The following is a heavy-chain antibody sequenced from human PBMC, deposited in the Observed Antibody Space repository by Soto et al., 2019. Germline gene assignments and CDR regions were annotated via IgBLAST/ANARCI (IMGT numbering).Heavy chain of an antibody. D-gene: IGHD3-10*01. J-gene: IGHJ4*02. CDR3: TRDLNRVFDF. CDR1: GGSINRYY. CDR2: IYYNGNI. Sequence: SETLSLTCTVSGGSINRYYWSWIRQAPGKRLEWIGYIYYNGNIDYNPSLKSRVTMSVDTSKNQFFLQLSSVTAADTAVYFCTRDLNRVFDFWGLGKLVTVSS. V-gene: IGHV4-59*01.